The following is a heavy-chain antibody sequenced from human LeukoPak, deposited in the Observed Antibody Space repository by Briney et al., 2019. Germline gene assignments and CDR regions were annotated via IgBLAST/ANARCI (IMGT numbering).Heavy chain of an antibody. CDR2: ISYDGSNK. CDR3: ARSGGHPDI. J-gene: IGHJ3*02. Sequence: PGGSLRLSCAASGFTFSSYAMHWVRQAPGKGLEWVAVISYDGSNKYYADSVKGRFTISRDNSKNTLYLQMNSLRAEDTAVYYCARSGGHPDIWGQGTMVTVSS. CDR1: GFTFSSYA. V-gene: IGHV3-30-3*01. D-gene: IGHD3-10*01.